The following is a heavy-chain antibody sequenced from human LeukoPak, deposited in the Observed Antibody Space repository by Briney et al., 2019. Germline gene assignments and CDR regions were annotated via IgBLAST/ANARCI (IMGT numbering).Heavy chain of an antibody. CDR1: GFIFSSYW. CDR3: ARDQYTNSGNWFDP. V-gene: IGHV3-74*01. D-gene: IGHD7-27*01. CDR2: IDSAGSST. J-gene: IGHJ5*02. Sequence: GGSLRLSCAASGFIFSSYWMHWVRQAPGKGLVWVSRIDSAGSSTSYADSVKGRFTISRDNAKNTLYLQMNSLRAEDTAVYFCARDQYTNSGNWFDPWGQGTLVTVSS.